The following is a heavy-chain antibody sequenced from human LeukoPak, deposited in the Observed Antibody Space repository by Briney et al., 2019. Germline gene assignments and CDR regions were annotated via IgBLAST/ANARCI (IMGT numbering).Heavy chain of an antibody. CDR2: MSYSGST. J-gene: IGHJ2*01. CDR1: DGSISSYY. Sequence: SETLSLTCTVSDGSISSYYWSWIRHPPGKGLEWSGYMSYSGSTNYNPSSGGRVTISVDTSKNQFSLKFISVTAADTAVYYCAIRDSSTYWYFDLWGRGTLVTVSS. D-gene: IGHD6-13*01. CDR3: AIRDSSTYWYFDL. V-gene: IGHV4-59*08.